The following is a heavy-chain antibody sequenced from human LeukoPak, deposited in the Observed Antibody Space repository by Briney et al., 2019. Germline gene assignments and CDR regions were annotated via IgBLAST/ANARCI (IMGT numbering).Heavy chain of an antibody. Sequence: PGGSLRLSSAASGFTFDDYGMSWVRQAPGKGLEWVSGINWNGGSTGYADSVKGRFTISRDNAKNSLYLQMNSLRAEDTALYYCARVSTIFGVSGGFDYWGQGTLVTVSS. CDR3: ARVSTIFGVSGGFDY. D-gene: IGHD3-3*01. V-gene: IGHV3-20*04. CDR1: GFTFDDYG. CDR2: INWNGGST. J-gene: IGHJ4*02.